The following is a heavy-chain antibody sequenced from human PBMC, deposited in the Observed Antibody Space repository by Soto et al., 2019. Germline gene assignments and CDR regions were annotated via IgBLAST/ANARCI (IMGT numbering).Heavy chain of an antibody. V-gene: IGHV3-11*01. CDR3: ARVWGGGSCPDY. Sequence: QVQLVESGGGLVKPGGSLRLSCAASGFTFSDYYMSWIRQVPGKGLEWVSYIRGSSTTIYYADSVKGRFTISRDNAKNSLYLQMNSLRAEDTAVYYCARVWGGGSCPDYWGQGTLVTVSS. CDR2: IRGSSTTI. D-gene: IGHD2-15*01. J-gene: IGHJ4*02. CDR1: GFTFSDYY.